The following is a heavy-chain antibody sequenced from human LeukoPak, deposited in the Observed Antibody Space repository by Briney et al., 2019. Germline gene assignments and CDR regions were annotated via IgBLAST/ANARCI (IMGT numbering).Heavy chain of an antibody. J-gene: IGHJ4*02. Sequence: GGSLRLSCAASGFTFSSYSMNWVRQAPGKGLEWVSSISSSSSYIYYADSVKGRFTVSRDNAKNSLYLQMNSLRAEDTAVYYCATVNCGGDCYSPSYFDYWGQGALVTVSS. CDR2: ISSSSSYI. CDR1: GFTFSSYS. V-gene: IGHV3-21*01. CDR3: ATVNCGGDCYSPSYFDY. D-gene: IGHD2-21*02.